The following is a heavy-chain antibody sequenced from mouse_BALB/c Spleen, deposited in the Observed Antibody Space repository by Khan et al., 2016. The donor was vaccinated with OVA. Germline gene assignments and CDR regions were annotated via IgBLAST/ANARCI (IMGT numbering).Heavy chain of an antibody. CDR1: GYTFTNYG. J-gene: IGHJ1*01. V-gene: IGHV9-1*02. CDR2: INTYTGEP. CDR3: ARGASYWYFDV. Sequence: QIQLVQSGPELKKPGETVKISCKASGYTFTNYGMNWVKQAPGKGLKWMGWINTYTGEPTYTDDFKGRFAFSLETSASTAYLQINNLKNEDIAANGCARGASYWYFDVWGAGTTVTVSS.